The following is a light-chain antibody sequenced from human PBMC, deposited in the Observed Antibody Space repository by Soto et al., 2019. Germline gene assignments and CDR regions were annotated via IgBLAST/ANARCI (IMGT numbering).Light chain of an antibody. CDR3: MQAAQFPLT. V-gene: IGKV2-24*01. Sequence: EIALTQSPLSSPVTLGQPASISCRSSQSLVHSDGNTYLSWFQQRPGQPPKLLISKVSSRFSGVPDRFSGSGAGTDFTLEISRVEADDVGIYFCMQAAQFPLTFGGGTKVEIK. CDR1: QSLVHSDGNTY. J-gene: IGKJ4*01. CDR2: KVS.